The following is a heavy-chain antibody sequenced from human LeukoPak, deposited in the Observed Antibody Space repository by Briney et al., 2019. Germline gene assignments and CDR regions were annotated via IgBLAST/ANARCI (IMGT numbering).Heavy chain of an antibody. Sequence: PGGSLRPSCAASGFIFSSYGMHWVRQAPGKGLEWVAVIWHDGSSEFYADSVRGRFSISRDDSKNTVYLQMNSLRAEDTALYYCAKDDRGGRSGYFDYWGQGTLVTLSS. CDR3: AKDDRGGRSGYFDY. D-gene: IGHD3-22*01. CDR1: GFIFSSYG. J-gene: IGHJ4*02. V-gene: IGHV3-33*06. CDR2: IWHDGSSE.